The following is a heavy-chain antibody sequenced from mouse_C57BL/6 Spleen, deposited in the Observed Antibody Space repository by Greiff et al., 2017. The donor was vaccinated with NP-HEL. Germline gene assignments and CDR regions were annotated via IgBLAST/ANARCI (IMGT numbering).Heavy chain of an antibody. V-gene: IGHV1-80*01. J-gene: IGHJ3*01. D-gene: IGHD2-1*01. Sequence: VQLQQSGAELVKPGASVKISCKASGYAFSSYWMNWVKQRPGKGLEWIGQIYPGDGDTNYNGKFKGKATLTADKSSSTAYMQLSSLTSEDTAVYVFARWHSYGNYAGFDYWGQGTLVTVPA. CDR3: ARWHSYGNYAGFDY. CDR2: IYPGDGDT. CDR1: GYAFSSYW.